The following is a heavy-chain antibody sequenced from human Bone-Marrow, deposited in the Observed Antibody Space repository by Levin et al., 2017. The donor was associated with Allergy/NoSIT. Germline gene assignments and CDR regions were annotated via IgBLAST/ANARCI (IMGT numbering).Heavy chain of an antibody. V-gene: IGHV3-11*01. D-gene: IGHD6-13*01. CDR1: GFTFSDYY. CDR3: ARDRVSSSYYDRHFYSYHGIDV. CDR2: ISTSGSHI. Sequence: GGSLRLSCAASGFTFSDYYMSWIRQAPGKGLQWVSYISTSGSHIDSADSVKGRFTISRDNARNSLFLQMNSLRAEDTAVYYCARDRVSSSYYDRHFYSYHGIDVWGQGTTVTVSS. J-gene: IGHJ6*02.